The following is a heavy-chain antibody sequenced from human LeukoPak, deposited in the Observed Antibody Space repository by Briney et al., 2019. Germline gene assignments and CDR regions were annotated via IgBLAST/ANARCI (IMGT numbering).Heavy chain of an antibody. D-gene: IGHD3-9*01. J-gene: IGHJ4*02. CDR3: ARTRYYDILTGHQPFDY. CDR2: IYYSGST. Sequence: ASETLSLTCTVSGGSISSYYWSWIRQPPGKGLEWIGYIYYSGSTNYNPSLKSRVTISVDTSKNQFSLKLSSVTAADTAVYYCARTRYYDILTGHQPFDYWGQGTLVTVSS. CDR1: GGSISSYY. V-gene: IGHV4-59*01.